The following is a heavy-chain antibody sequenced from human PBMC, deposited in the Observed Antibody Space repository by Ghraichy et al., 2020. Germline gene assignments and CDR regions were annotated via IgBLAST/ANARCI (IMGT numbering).Heavy chain of an antibody. J-gene: IGHJ6*02. CDR2: TYYRSKWYN. Sequence: SETLSLTCAISGDSVSSNSAAWNWLRQSPSRGLEWLGRTYYRSKWYNDYAVSVKSRITINPDTSKNQFSLQLNSVTPEDTAVYYCARAVGSSWYFDYYYYGMDVWGQGTTVTVSS. CDR3: ARAVGSSWYFDYYYYGMDV. V-gene: IGHV6-1*01. D-gene: IGHD6-13*01. CDR1: GDSVSSNSAA.